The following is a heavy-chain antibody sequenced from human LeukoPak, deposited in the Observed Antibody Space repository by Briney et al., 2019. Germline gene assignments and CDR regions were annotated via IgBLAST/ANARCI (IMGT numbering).Heavy chain of an antibody. Sequence: PGGSLRLSCAASGFTFSSYAMSWVRQAPGKGLEWVSAISGSGGSTYYADSVKGRFTISRDNSKNTLYLQMNSLRAEDTAVYYCAKGGSILWFGSWFDPWGQGTLVTVSS. V-gene: IGHV3-23*01. CDR3: AKGGSILWFGSWFDP. J-gene: IGHJ5*02. CDR2: ISGSGGST. D-gene: IGHD3-10*01. CDR1: GFTFSSYA.